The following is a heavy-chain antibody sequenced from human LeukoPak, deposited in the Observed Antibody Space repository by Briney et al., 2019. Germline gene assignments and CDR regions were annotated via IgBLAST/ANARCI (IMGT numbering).Heavy chain of an antibody. CDR3: ARCLHYDFLTGYSHFDY. V-gene: IGHV4-34*01. J-gene: IGHJ4*02. D-gene: IGHD3-9*01. CDR1: GGSFSGYY. CDR2: INHSGST. Sequence: SETLSLTCAVYGGSFSGYYWSWIRQPPGKGLEWIGEINHSGSTNYNPSLKSRVAISLDTSKNQFSLKLNSVTAADTAVYYCARCLHYDFLTGYSHFDYWGQGTLVTVSS.